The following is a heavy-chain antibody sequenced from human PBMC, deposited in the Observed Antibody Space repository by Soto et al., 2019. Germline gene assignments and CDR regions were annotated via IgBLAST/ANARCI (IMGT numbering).Heavy chain of an antibody. V-gene: IGHV3-30*18. CDR3: AKGGEVGGVLGDH. CDR2: ISYDGSYQ. J-gene: IGHJ4*02. CDR1: GFAFNKFG. D-gene: IGHD1-26*01. Sequence: QVQLVESGGGVVQPGTSLRLSCEASGFAFNKFGMHWVRQAPGKGLEWVAFISYDGSYQYYADSVQGRLTITRDNYMNTLNMQLNSVRREDTAVYYCAKGGEVGGVLGDHWGQGTLVTVSS.